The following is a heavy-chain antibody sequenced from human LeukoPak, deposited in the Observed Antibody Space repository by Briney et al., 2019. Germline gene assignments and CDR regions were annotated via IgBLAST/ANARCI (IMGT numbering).Heavy chain of an antibody. V-gene: IGHV4-59*01. J-gene: IGHJ4*02. Sequence: PSETLSLTCTVSGGSISSYYWSWIRQPPGKGLEWIGYIYYSGSTNYNPSLKSRVTISVDTSKNQFSLKLSSATAADTAVYYCARAKSSGFYFDYWGQGTLVTVSS. CDR1: GGSISSYY. CDR3: ARAKSSGFYFDY. CDR2: IYYSGST. D-gene: IGHD6-19*01.